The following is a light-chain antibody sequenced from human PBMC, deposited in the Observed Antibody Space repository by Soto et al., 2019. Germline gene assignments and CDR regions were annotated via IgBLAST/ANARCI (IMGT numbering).Light chain of an antibody. CDR2: DAS. V-gene: IGKV3-15*01. CDR1: QSAGSN. CDR3: LQDRSHFWT. J-gene: IGKJ1*01. Sequence: EIVMTQSPATLSVSPGEIATLFFSASQSAGSNLAWYQQKAGQAPRLLIYDASTRATGIPARFSGSGSGTDFTLTISSLLPEDSATYYCLQDRSHFWTFGQGTKVDIK.